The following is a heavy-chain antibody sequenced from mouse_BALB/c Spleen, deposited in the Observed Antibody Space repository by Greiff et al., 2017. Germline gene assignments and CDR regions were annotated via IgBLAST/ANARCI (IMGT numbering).Heavy chain of an antibody. V-gene: IGHV7-3*02. J-gene: IGHJ1*01. CDR1: WFTFTDYY. Sequence: VQGVESGGGSVQPGGSLRLSCATSWFTFTDYYMSWVRQPPGKSLAWLGCIRNKANGYTTESSASVKGRFTISRNNSQSILYLQMNTLRAEDSATYYCAGDESYDGGHWYFAVWGAGTTVTVSS. D-gene: IGHD2-12*01. CDR3: AGDESYDGGHWYFAV. CDR2: IRNKANGYTT.